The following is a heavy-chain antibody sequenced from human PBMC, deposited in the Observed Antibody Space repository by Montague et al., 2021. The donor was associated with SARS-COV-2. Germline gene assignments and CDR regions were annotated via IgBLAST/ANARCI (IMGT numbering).Heavy chain of an antibody. CDR3: ARVQTGNFDF. D-gene: IGHD1-1*01. CDR2: ISAHTGTT. CDR1: GYTLSNYG. V-gene: IGHV1-18*01. Sequence: SVKVSCKASGYTLSNYGISWMRQGPGQRPAWMGWISAHTGTTAYAQRLQGRITLTADRSTNTAYMELRGLTSDDTALYYCARVQTGNFDFWGQGTLVTVSS. J-gene: IGHJ4*02.